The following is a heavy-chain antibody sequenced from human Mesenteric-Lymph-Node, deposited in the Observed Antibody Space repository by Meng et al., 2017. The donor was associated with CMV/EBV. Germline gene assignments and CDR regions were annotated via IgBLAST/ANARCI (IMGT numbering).Heavy chain of an antibody. CDR1: GFTLSSYS. Sequence: GGSLRLSCAASGFTLSSYSMNWVRQAPGKGLEWISYITSSSSTIYSADSVKGRFAISRDNAKNLLYLQMNSLRAEDTAVYYCAAYYDFWSGYYTVGYYYYGMDVWGQGTTVTVSS. D-gene: IGHD3-3*01. CDR3: AAYYDFWSGYYTVGYYYYGMDV. J-gene: IGHJ6*02. V-gene: IGHV3-48*04. CDR2: ITSSSSTI.